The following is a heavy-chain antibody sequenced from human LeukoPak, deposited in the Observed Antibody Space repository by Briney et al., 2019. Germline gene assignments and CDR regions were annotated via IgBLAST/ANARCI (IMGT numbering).Heavy chain of an antibody. Sequence: PGGSLRLSCAASGFTFSGYAMNWVRLSPGKGLESVSAITDNGNTTYYADSVKGRFTISRDNSKNTLYLQMSSLRAEDTAVYYCATLRLSDHFDYWGQGTLVTVYS. V-gene: IGHV3-23*01. CDR3: ATLRLSDHFDY. CDR2: ITDNGNTT. J-gene: IGHJ4*02. CDR1: GFTFSGYA. D-gene: IGHD2-15*01.